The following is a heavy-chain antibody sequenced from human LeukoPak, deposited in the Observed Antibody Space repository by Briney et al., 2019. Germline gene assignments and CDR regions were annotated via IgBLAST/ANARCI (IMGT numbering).Heavy chain of an antibody. V-gene: IGHV1-2*06. Sequence: ASVKVSCKASGYIFTGYCMHWVRQAPGQGLEWMGRINPNSGGTNYAQKFQGRVTMTRDTPISTAYMELSRLRSDDTAVYYCARGIMITFGGVIDPDYWGQGTLVTVSS. J-gene: IGHJ4*02. CDR3: ARGIMITFGGVIDPDY. D-gene: IGHD3-16*02. CDR2: INPNSGGT. CDR1: GYIFTGYC.